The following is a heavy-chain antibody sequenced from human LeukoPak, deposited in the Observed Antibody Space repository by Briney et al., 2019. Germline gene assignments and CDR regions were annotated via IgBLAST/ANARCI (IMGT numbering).Heavy chain of an antibody. D-gene: IGHD5-24*01. CDR1: GGTFSSYA. Sequence: SVKVSCKASGGTFSSYAISWVRQAPGQGLEWMGRIIPILGIANYAQKFQGRVTITADKSTSTAYVELSSLRSEDTAVYYCADNRDGYNNAFDIWGQGTMVTVSS. J-gene: IGHJ3*02. V-gene: IGHV1-69*04. CDR3: ADNRDGYNNAFDI. CDR2: IIPILGIA.